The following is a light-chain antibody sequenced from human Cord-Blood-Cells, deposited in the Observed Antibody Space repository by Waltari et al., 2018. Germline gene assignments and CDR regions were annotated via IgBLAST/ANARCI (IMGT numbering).Light chain of an antibody. CDR3: SSYTSSSPPV. J-gene: IGLJ3*02. CDR1: SSDVGGYNY. Sequence: QSALTQPASVSGSPGQSITISCTGTSSDVGGYNYFSWYQQHPGKAPKLMIYDVSNRPSGVSNRFSGSKAGHTASLTISGLQAEDEADYYCSSYTSSSPPVFGGGTKLTVL. CDR2: DVS. V-gene: IGLV2-14*03.